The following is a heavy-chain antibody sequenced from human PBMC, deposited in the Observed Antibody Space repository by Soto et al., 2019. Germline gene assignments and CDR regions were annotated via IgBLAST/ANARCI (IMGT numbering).Heavy chain of an antibody. Sequence: QVQLQESGPGLVKPSETLSLTCTVSGASINSYYWSWIRQPPGKGLDWIGYIHYSGSINYNPSLKSRVIISIDTSKNQFSLNLSSVTAADTAVYYCARHSQNGPPLWFGELLSWGQGTLVTVSS. V-gene: IGHV4-59*01. CDR2: IHYSGSI. D-gene: IGHD3-10*01. J-gene: IGHJ4*02. CDR1: GASINSYY. CDR3: ARHSQNGPPLWFGELLS.